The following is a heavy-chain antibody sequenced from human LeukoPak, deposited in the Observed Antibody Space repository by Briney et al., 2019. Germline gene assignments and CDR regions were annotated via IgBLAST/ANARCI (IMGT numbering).Heavy chain of an antibody. J-gene: IGHJ5*02. D-gene: IGHD6-13*01. CDR3: ARVPMEQQLVPNWFDP. Sequence: ASVKVSCKASGGTFSSYAISWVRQAPGQGLEWMGIINPSGGSTSYAQKFQGRVTMTRDTSTSTVYMELSSLRSEDTAVYYCARVPMEQQLVPNWFDPWGQGTLVTVSS. CDR2: INPSGGST. CDR1: GGTFSSYA. V-gene: IGHV1-46*01.